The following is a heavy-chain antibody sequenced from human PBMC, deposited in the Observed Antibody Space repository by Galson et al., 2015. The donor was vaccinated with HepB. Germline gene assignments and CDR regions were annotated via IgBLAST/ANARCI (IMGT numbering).Heavy chain of an antibody. CDR3: ARDSLDHFWSGVYYYYYYMDV. Sequence: SVKVSCKASGYTFTGYYMHWVRQAPGQGLEWMGWINPNSGGTNYAQKFQGRVTMTRDTSISTAYMELSRLRSDDTAVYYCARDSLDHFWSGVYYYYYYMDVWGKGTTVTVSS. CDR1: GYTFTGYY. J-gene: IGHJ6*03. D-gene: IGHD3-3*02. V-gene: IGHV1-2*02. CDR2: INPNSGGT.